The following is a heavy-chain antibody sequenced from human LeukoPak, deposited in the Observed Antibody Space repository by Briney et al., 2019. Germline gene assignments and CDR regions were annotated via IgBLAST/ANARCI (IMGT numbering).Heavy chain of an antibody. Sequence: SDTLSLTCTASGGSISSHYWSWIRQPPGKGLEWIGYIYYSGSTNYNPSLKSRVTISVDTSKNHFSLKLSSVTAADTAVYYCARGGPAEDDAVDIWGQGTMVTVSS. CDR1: GGSISSHY. CDR2: IYYSGST. J-gene: IGHJ3*02. CDR3: ARGGPAEDDAVDI. V-gene: IGHV4-59*11.